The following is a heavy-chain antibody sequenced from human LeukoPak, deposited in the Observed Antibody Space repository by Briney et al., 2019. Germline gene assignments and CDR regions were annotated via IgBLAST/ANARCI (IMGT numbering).Heavy chain of an antibody. Sequence: GGSLRLSCAASGFTVSSNYMSWVRQAPGKGLEWVSVLYSGGSTYYADSVKGRFTISRDNSKNTLYLQMNSLRAEDTAIYYCARVWKGNYYDYWGQGTLVTVSS. CDR2: LYSGGST. CDR3: ARVWKGNYYDY. CDR1: GFTVSSNY. J-gene: IGHJ4*02. V-gene: IGHV3-53*01. D-gene: IGHD1-1*01.